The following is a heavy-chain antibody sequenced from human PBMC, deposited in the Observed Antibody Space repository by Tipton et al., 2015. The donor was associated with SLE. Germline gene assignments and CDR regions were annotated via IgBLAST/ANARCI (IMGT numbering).Heavy chain of an antibody. V-gene: IGHV3-23*01. CDR2: ISGGSDIT. CDR1: GFTFSSYS. Sequence: SLRLSCAASGFTFSSYSMTWVRQAPGKALEWVSIISGGSDITNYADSVKGRFTISRDNSKNTLYLQMSSLSAEDTAVYYCSRDGRRFLEWSDAFDIWGQGTMVTVSS. J-gene: IGHJ3*02. CDR3: SRDGRRFLEWSDAFDI. D-gene: IGHD3-3*01.